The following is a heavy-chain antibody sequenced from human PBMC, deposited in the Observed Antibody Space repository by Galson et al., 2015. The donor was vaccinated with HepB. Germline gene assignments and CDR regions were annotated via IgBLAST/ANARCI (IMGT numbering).Heavy chain of an antibody. CDR3: ATRSGASGWYSYFQH. Sequence: SLRLSCAASGFTFSTYGMHWVRQAPGKGLEWVAIIWYDGSTYIYYADSVKGRFTISRDISKNTVYLQMNSLRVEDTAVYHCATRSGASGWYSYFQHWGQGTLVTVPS. CDR2: IWYDGSTYI. CDR1: GFTFSTYG. V-gene: IGHV3-33*08. J-gene: IGHJ1*01. D-gene: IGHD6-19*01.